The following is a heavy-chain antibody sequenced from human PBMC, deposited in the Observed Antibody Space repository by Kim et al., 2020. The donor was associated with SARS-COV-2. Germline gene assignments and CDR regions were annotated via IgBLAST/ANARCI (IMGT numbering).Heavy chain of an antibody. D-gene: IGHD6-13*01. Sequence: GGSLRLSCAASGFNVNTNYMHWVRQAPGKGLDWVSVIYSGESKITYYADSVKGRFTISRDDSMNTLYLEMNSLRAEDTAVYYCARDPRISEGRLSLPYGLDVWGQGTTVTVSS. J-gene: IGHJ6*02. V-gene: IGHV3-53*01. CDR3: ARDPRISEGRLSLPYGLDV. CDR2: IYSGESKIT. CDR1: GFNVNTNY.